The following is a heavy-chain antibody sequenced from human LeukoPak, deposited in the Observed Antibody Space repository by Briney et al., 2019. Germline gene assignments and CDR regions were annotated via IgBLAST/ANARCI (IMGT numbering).Heavy chain of an antibody. CDR2: IYYSGST. CDR3: ARAVFSYCSGGSCPYFDY. CDR1: GGSISSYY. Sequence: SETLSLTCTVSGGSISSYYWSWIRQSPGKGLEWIGYIYYSGSTNYNPSLKSRVTISLHTSKNQFSLKLSSVTAADTAVYYCARAVFSYCSGGSCPYFDYWGQGTLVTVSS. J-gene: IGHJ4*02. V-gene: IGHV4-59*01. D-gene: IGHD2-15*01.